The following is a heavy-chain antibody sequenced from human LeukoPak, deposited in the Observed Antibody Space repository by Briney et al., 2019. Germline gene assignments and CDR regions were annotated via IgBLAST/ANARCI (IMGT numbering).Heavy chain of an antibody. Sequence: SQTLSLTCAISGDSVSSNSAAWHWIRQSPSRGLEWLGRTYYRSKWYNDYAVSVKSRITINPDTFKNQFSLQLNSVTPEDTAVYYCARVGEQWLVFFDYWGQGTLVTVSS. CDR3: ARVGEQWLVFFDY. D-gene: IGHD6-19*01. J-gene: IGHJ4*02. CDR1: GDSVSSNSAA. CDR2: TYYRSKWYN. V-gene: IGHV6-1*01.